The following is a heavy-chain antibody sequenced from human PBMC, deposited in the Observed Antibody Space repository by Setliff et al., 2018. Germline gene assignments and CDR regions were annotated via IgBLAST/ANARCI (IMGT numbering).Heavy chain of an antibody. D-gene: IGHD6-19*01. J-gene: IGHJ3*02. Sequence: GASVKVSCKASGYTFTSYGSSWVRQAPGKGLEWMGWISAYNGNTNYAQKLQGRVTMTTDTSTSTAYMELRSLRSDDTAVYYCARAGGSGWYFDAFDIWGQGTMVTVSS. CDR2: ISAYNGNT. CDR3: ARAGGSGWYFDAFDI. CDR1: GYTFTSYG. V-gene: IGHV1-18*01.